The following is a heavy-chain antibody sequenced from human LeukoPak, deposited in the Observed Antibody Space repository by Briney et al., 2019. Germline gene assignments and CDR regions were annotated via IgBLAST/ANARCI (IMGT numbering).Heavy chain of an antibody. V-gene: IGHV3-66*03. CDR3: ARDYYGP. Sequence: PGGSLRLSCAASGFTVSNNYMRWVRQAPGKGLEWVSSIYGRGSTSYVDSVKGRFTISRDNSKNTLFLQMNSLRVEDTAVYYCARDYYGPWGQGTLVTVSS. CDR2: IYGRGST. J-gene: IGHJ5*02. CDR1: GFTVSNNY. D-gene: IGHD3-22*01.